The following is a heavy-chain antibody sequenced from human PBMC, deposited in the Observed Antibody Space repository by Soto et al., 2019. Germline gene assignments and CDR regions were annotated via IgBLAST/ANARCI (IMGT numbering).Heavy chain of an antibody. CDR3: AKIPHSSSWYLDAFDI. D-gene: IGHD6-13*01. CDR2: ISGSGGST. Sequence: EVQLLESGGGLVQPGGSLRLSCAASGFTFSSYAMSWVRQAPGKGLEWVSAISGSGGSTYYADSVKGRFTISRDNSKNTLYLPMNGLRAEDTAVYYCAKIPHSSSWYLDAFDIWGQGTMVTVSS. J-gene: IGHJ3*02. V-gene: IGHV3-23*01. CDR1: GFTFSSYA.